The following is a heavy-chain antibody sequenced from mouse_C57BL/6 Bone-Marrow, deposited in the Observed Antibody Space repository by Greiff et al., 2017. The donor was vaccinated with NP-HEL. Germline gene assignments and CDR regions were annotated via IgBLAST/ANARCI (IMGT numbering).Heavy chain of an antibody. J-gene: IGHJ4*01. CDR1: GYTFTSYW. V-gene: IGHV1-52*01. D-gene: IGHD2-4*01. CDR3: ARGDYDYEDYAMDY. CDR2: IDPSDSET. Sequence: QVQLQQPGAELVRPGSSVKLSCKASGYTFTSYWMHWVKQRPIQGLEWIGNIDPSDSETHYNQKFKDKATLTVDKSSSTAYMQLSSLTSEDSAVYYCARGDYDYEDYAMDYWGQGTSVTVSS.